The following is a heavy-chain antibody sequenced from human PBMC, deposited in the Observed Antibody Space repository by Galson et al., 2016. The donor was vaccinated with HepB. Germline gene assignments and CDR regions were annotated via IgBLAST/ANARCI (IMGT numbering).Heavy chain of an antibody. D-gene: IGHD3-10*01. CDR1: GDSVSSNSAG. CDR2: TFYRSNWQN. CDR3: ARSYLLGRGFGS. V-gene: IGHV6-1*01. Sequence: CAISGDSVSSNSAGWYWIRQSPSRGLECLGRTFYRSNWQNDYAESVRSRITITPDTSKNQFSLQLNSVTPEDTAVYYCARSYLLGRGFGSWGQRTPVTVSS. J-gene: IGHJ4*02.